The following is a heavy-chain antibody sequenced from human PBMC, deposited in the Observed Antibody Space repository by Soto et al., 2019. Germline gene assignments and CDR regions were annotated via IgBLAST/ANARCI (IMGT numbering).Heavy chain of an antibody. V-gene: IGHV3-23*01. CDR3: AKDIYCSSTSCYVEPWFDP. CDR1: GFTFSSYA. J-gene: IGHJ5*02. Sequence: LRLSCAASGFTFSSYAMSWVRQAPGKGLEWASAISGSGGSTYYADSVKGRFTISRDNSKNTLYLQMNSLRAEDTAVYYCAKDIYCSSTSCYVEPWFDPWGQGTLVTV. CDR2: ISGSGGST. D-gene: IGHD2-2*01.